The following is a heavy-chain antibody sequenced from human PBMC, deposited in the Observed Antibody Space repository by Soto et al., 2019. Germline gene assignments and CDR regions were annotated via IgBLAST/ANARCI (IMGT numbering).Heavy chain of an antibody. D-gene: IGHD6-19*01. CDR1: GFTFSSYA. CDR3: AKDYGSSGWSSFYYYGMDV. V-gene: IGHV3-23*01. J-gene: IGHJ6*02. Sequence: QPGGSLRLSCAASGFTFSSYAMSWVRQAPGKGLEWVSAISGSGGSTYYADSVKGRFTISRDNSKNTLYLQMNSLRAEDTAVYYCAKDYGSSGWSSFYYYGMDVWGQGTTVTVS. CDR2: ISGSGGST.